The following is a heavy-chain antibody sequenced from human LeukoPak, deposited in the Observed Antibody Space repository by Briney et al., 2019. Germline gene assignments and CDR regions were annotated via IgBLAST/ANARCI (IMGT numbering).Heavy chain of an antibody. J-gene: IGHJ4*02. CDR1: GFTFSSYS. CDR2: ISSSSSTI. Sequence: GGSLRLSCAASGFTFSSYSMNWVRQAPGKGLEWVSYISSSSSTIYYADSVKGRFTISRDNAKNSLYLQMNSLRAEDTALYYCVKALTLSGTYLGDWGQGTLATVFS. D-gene: IGHD3-10*01. CDR3: VKALTLSGTYLGD. V-gene: IGHV3-48*01.